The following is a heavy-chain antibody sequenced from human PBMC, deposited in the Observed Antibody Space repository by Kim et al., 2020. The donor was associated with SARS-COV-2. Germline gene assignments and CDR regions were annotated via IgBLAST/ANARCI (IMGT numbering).Heavy chain of an antibody. J-gene: IGHJ4*02. CDR3: VRDGDHLPDH. V-gene: IGHV3-74*01. CDR1: GFSFSNFW. CDR2: INGDGKSR. Sequence: GGSLRLSCAASGFSFSNFWIHWVLQAPGKGLVWVSRINGDGKSRDYADSVKGRFTISRDNAKSTVYLQMNGLRAEDTGVYFCVRDGDHLPDHWGQGTLVTVSS.